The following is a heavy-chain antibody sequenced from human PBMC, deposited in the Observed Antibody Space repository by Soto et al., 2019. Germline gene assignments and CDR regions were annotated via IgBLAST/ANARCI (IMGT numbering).Heavy chain of an antibody. J-gene: IGHJ4*02. Sequence: SETLSLTCTGSGGSISSYYWSWIRQPPGKGLEWIGYIYYSGSTNYNPSLKSRVTISVDTSKNQFSLKLSSVTAADTAVYYCARVSVVVPAALYYFDYWGQGTLVTVSS. V-gene: IGHV4-59*01. CDR3: ARVSVVVPAALYYFDY. CDR1: GGSISSYY. CDR2: IYYSGST. D-gene: IGHD2-2*01.